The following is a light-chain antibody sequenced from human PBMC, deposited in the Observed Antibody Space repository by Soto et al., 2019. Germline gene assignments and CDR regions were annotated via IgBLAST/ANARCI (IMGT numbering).Light chain of an antibody. CDR1: QSISTW. Sequence: DIQMTQSPSTLSASVGDRVTITCRASQSISTWLAWYQQKPGKAPKLLIYKASSLETGVPSRFSGSGSGTEFPLTISSLQPDDFATYDCQQYNSYSPWTFGQGTKLEIK. J-gene: IGKJ2*02. CDR3: QQYNSYSPWT. CDR2: KAS. V-gene: IGKV1-5*03.